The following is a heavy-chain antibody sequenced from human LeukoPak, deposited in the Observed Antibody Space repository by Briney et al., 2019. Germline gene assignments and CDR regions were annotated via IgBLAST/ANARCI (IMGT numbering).Heavy chain of an antibody. CDR3: ARADGDYGTIDAFDI. CDR1: GFTFSSYS. Sequence: GGSLRLSCAASGFTFSSYSMNWVRQAPGKGLEWVSYISSSSSTIYYADSVKGRFTISRDNAKNPLYLQMNSLRAEDTAVYYCARADGDYGTIDAFDIWGQGTMVTVSS. V-gene: IGHV3-48*04. CDR2: ISSSSSTI. J-gene: IGHJ3*02. D-gene: IGHD4-17*01.